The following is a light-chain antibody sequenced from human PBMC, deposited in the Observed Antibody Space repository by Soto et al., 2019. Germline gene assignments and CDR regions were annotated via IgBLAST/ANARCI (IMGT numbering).Light chain of an antibody. Sequence: SVLTQPPSVSGAPGQRVTISCTGSSSNIGAGYDVHWYQQLPRTAPKLLIYGDSNRPSGVPDRFSGSKSATSASLAITGLQAEDEADYYCQSYDSSLSGYVFGTATKVTVL. CDR2: GDS. CDR1: SSNIGAGYD. J-gene: IGLJ1*01. V-gene: IGLV1-40*01. CDR3: QSYDSSLSGYV.